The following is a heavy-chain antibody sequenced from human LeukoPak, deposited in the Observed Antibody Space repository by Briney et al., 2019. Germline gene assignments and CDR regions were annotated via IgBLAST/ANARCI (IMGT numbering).Heavy chain of an antibody. CDR3: AGGQGDGYNFSPPYYFDY. D-gene: IGHD5-24*01. CDR1: GGSFSGYY. J-gene: IGHJ4*02. V-gene: IGHV4-34*01. Sequence: SGTLSLTCAVYGGSFSGYYWSWIRQPPGKGLEWTGEINHSGSTNYNPSLKSRVTITVTTSKNQSFLKLSSVTAADPAVYYCAGGQGDGYNFSPPYYFDYWGQGTLVTVSS. CDR2: INHSGST.